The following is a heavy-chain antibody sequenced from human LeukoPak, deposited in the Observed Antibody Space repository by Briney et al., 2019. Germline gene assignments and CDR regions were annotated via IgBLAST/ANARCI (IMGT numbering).Heavy chain of an antibody. CDR1: GFTFSNQG. CDR2: ITGSGSIT. Sequence: QTGGSLRLSCAASGFTFSNQGMSWVRQAPGKGLEWVSAITGSGSITYYSDSVKGRFTISRDNSKNTVYLQLSSRRVEDTAVYYCAKMQGYFDYWGQGTLVTVSS. V-gene: IGHV3-23*01. CDR3: AKMQGYFDY. J-gene: IGHJ4*02.